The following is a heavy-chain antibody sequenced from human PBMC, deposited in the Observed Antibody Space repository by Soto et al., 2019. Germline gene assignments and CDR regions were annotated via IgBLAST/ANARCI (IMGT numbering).Heavy chain of an antibody. CDR2: LYWDDDK. CDR3: AHRRRGSYFDY. Sequence: QITLKESGPTLVKPTQTLTLTCTFSGFSLSTSGVGVGWIRQPPGKALAWLALLYWDDDKSYSPSLKRRLTITTDTSKNQVVLTMTNIDPVDTATYYCAHRRRGSYFDYWGQGTLVTVSS. D-gene: IGHD3-16*01. J-gene: IGHJ4*02. CDR1: GFSLSTSGVG. V-gene: IGHV2-5*02.